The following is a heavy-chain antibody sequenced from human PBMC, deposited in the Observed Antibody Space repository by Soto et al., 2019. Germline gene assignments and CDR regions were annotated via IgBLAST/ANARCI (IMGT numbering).Heavy chain of an antibody. D-gene: IGHD2-21*02. J-gene: IGHJ3*02. V-gene: IGHV4-59*08. CDR2: IYYSGST. CDR1: GGSISSYY. CDR3: ARHAGGDNRPRAFDI. Sequence: PEETLSLTCTVSGGSISSYYWSWIRQPPGKGLEWIGYIYYSGSTNYNPSLKSRVTISVDTSKNQFSLKLSSVTAADTAVYYCARHAGGDNRPRAFDIWGQGTMVTVSS.